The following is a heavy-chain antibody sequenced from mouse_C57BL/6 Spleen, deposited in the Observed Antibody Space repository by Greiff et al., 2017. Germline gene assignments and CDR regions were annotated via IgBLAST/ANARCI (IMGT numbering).Heavy chain of an antibody. V-gene: IGHV2-3*01. Sequence: VKLMESGPGLVAPSQSLSITCTVSGFSLTSYGVSWVSQPPGKGLEWLGVIWGDGSTNYHSAFISRLSISKDNSKSQVFLKLNIRQTDDTATYYCSKPGYPLGGFAYWGQGTLVTVSA. CDR2: IWGDGST. CDR3: SKPGYPLGGFAY. J-gene: IGHJ3*01. D-gene: IGHD2-14*01. CDR1: GFSLTSYG.